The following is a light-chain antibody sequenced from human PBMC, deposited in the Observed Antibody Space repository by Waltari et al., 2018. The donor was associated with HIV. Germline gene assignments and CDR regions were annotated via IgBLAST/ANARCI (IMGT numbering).Light chain of an antibody. CDR2: DAS. J-gene: IGKJ1*01. CDR1: QSITTNH. CDR3: LQYGPSWT. Sequence: EVVLTQSPATLSLSPGQGATLYCRASQSITTNHLAWYQPKPGRAPRLLIHDASTRATGIPDRFSGSGSRTDFTLTISRLEPEDFAVYYCLQYGPSWTFGQRTKVEIK. V-gene: IGKV3-20*01.